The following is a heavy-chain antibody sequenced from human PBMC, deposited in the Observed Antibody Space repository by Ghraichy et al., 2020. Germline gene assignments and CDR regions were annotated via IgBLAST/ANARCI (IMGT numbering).Heavy chain of an antibody. J-gene: IGHJ4*02. CDR2: ITHSGST. Sequence: GSLRLSCAVYGGSFSGYYWSWIRQPPGKGLEWIGEITHSGSTNYNPSLKSRVTISVDTSKNQFSLKLSSVTAADTAVYYCARGGSGSHEGVDYWGQGTLVTVSS. D-gene: IGHD1-26*01. V-gene: IGHV4-34*01. CDR3: ARGGSGSHEGVDY. CDR1: GGSFSGYY.